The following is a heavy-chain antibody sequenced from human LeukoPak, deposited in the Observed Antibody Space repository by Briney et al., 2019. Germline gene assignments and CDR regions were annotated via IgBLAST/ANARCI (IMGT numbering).Heavy chain of an antibody. J-gene: IGHJ4*02. V-gene: IGHV3-66*01. CDR3: ARVRVENSSPKYYFDY. CDR1: GFTVSSNY. CDR2: IYSGGST. D-gene: IGHD5-18*01. Sequence: AGGSLRLSCAASGFTVSSNYMSWVRQAPGKGLEWVSVIYSGGSTYYADSVKGRFTISRDNSKNTLYLQMNSLRAEDTAVYYCARVRVENSSPKYYFDYWGQGTLVTVSS.